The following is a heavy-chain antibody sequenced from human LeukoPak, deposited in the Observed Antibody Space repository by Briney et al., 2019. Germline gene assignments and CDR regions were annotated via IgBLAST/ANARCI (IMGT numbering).Heavy chain of an antibody. D-gene: IGHD6-13*01. Sequence: GGSLRLSCAASGFTFSNAWVSWVGEAPGRGREGVAVISYDGSNKYYADSVKGRFTISRDNSKNTLYLQMNSLRAEDTAVYYCAKDVSSSWSPYYFDYWGQGTLVTVSS. V-gene: IGHV3-30*18. CDR1: GFTFSNAW. J-gene: IGHJ4*02. CDR3: AKDVSSSWSPYYFDY. CDR2: ISYDGSNK.